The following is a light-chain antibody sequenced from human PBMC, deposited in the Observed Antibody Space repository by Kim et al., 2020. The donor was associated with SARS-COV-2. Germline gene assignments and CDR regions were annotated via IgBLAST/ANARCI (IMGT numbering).Light chain of an antibody. J-gene: IGKJ1*01. CDR2: GAS. V-gene: IGKV3-20*01. CDR1: QSVSRNY. Sequence: APGERATLSCRASQSVSRNYLAWYQQKPGQAPTPLIYGASSRATGTPDRFSGSGSGTDVTLTISRLEPEDFAVYYCQTYGSSTWTFGQGTKVDIK. CDR3: QTYGSSTWT.